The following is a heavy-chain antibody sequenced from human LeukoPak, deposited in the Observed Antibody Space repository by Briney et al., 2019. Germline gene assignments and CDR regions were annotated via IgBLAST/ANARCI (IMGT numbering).Heavy chain of an antibody. Sequence: GGSLRLSCAASGFTFSSYWMHWVRQAPGKGLVWVSRINSDGSTTTYADSVKGRFTISRDNAKNTLYLQMNSLRADDTAVYYCARGPFYDYGLDVWGLGTTVTVFS. J-gene: IGHJ6*02. CDR1: GFTFSSYW. V-gene: IGHV3-74*01. CDR2: INSDGSTT. CDR3: ARGPFYDYGLDV.